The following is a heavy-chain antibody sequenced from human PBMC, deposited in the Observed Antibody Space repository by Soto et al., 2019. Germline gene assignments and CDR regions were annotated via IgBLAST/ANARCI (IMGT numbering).Heavy chain of an antibody. CDR1: GGSISSYY. V-gene: IGHV4-59*01. Sequence: SETLSLTCTVSGGSISSYYWSWIRQPPGKGLEWIGYIYYSGSTNYNPSLKSRVTISVDTSKNQFSLKLSSVTAADTAVYYCARGTTVTTHYFDYWCQGTLLTVSS. J-gene: IGHJ4*02. CDR3: ARGTTVTTHYFDY. D-gene: IGHD4-17*01. CDR2: IYYSGST.